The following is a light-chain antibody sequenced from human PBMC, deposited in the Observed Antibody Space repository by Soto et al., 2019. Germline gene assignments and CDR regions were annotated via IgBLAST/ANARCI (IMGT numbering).Light chain of an antibody. CDR2: RAS. J-gene: IGKJ2*01. Sequence: EIVLTQSPGTLSLSPGERATLSCRASQSVTSSYLAWYQQKPGQAPRLLIFRASSRATGIPDRFSGSGSGTDFPLPIRRLEPEDFAVYYWQHYDGSPLMYTFGQGTKLEIK. V-gene: IGKV3-20*01. CDR1: QSVTSSY. CDR3: QHYDGSPLMYT.